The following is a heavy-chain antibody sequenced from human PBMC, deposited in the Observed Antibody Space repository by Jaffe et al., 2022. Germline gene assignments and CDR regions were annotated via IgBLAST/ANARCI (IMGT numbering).Heavy chain of an antibody. Sequence: QVQLVESGGGVVQPGGSLRLSCAASGFTFSSYGMHWVRQAPGKGLEWVAFIRYDGSNKYYADSVKGRFTISRDNSKNTLYLQMNSLRAEDTAVYYCAKEGYSGYDGFDYWGQGTLVTVSS. V-gene: IGHV3-30*02. D-gene: IGHD5-12*01. CDR2: IRYDGSNK. CDR3: AKEGYSGYDGFDY. J-gene: IGHJ4*02. CDR1: GFTFSSYG.